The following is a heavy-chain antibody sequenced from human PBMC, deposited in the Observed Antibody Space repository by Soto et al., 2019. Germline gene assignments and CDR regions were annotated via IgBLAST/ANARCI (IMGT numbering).Heavy chain of an antibody. Sequence: GGSLRLSCAASGCTFSSFAMSWARQAPRKGMEWVSTINKSGGSTYYADSVKCRFTISRDNSKNMLFLQISGLRADDTAVYYCAKDPPPPGTTFDYWVRGTLVTVSS. CDR1: GCTFSSFA. D-gene: IGHD1-1*01. CDR2: INKSGGST. CDR3: AKDPPPPGTTFDY. J-gene: IGHJ4*02. V-gene: IGHV3-23*01.